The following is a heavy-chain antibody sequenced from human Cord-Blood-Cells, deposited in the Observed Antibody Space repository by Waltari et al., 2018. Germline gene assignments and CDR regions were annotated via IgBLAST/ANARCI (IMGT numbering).Heavy chain of an antibody. D-gene: IGHD3-16*01. CDR2: KSYDGSNK. V-gene: IGHV3-30*04. CDR3: ARYGGYFDY. CDR1: GFTFSSYA. J-gene: IGHJ4*02. Sequence: QVQLVESGGGVVQPGRSLRLSCAASGFTFSSYARHWVRQAPGKGLEWVAVKSYDGSNKYYADSVKGRFTISRDNSKNTLYLQMNSLRAEDTAVYYCARYGGYFDYWGQGTLVTVSS.